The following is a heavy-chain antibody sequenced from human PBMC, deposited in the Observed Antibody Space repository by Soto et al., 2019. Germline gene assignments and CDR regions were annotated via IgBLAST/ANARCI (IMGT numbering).Heavy chain of an antibody. Sequence: QVQLVESGGGVVQPGRSLRLSCATSGFTFNSYGMHWVRQAPGKGLEWVAVISYDGSEKYYIDSVKDRFTISRDNSKNTLYLQMKSLRPEDTAQYYCAKDLKGYYGSGSNHWGQGTLVIVSS. CDR2: ISYDGSEK. CDR3: AKDLKGYYGSGSNH. CDR1: GFTFNSYG. D-gene: IGHD3-10*01. V-gene: IGHV3-30*04. J-gene: IGHJ4*02.